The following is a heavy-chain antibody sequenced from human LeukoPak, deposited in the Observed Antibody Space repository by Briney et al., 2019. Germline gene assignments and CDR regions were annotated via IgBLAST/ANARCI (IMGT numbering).Heavy chain of an antibody. D-gene: IGHD6-6*01. J-gene: IGHJ6*02. CDR3: ARSTLSSLDV. V-gene: IGHV3-72*01. Sequence: GGSLRLSCAASGFTFNDHYMDWVRQAPGKGLDWGGLIKNKAQNYGTEYAASVKGRLTISRDDSKNSVYLQINSLKTEDTAVYYCARSTLSSLDVWGQGTTVTVSS. CDR2: IKNKAQNYGT. CDR1: GFTFNDHY.